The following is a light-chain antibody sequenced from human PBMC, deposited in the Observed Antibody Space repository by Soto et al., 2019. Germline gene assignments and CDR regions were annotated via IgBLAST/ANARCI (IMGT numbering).Light chain of an antibody. V-gene: IGKV3-20*01. CDR3: QHYGSSPPMYT. Sequence: EIVLTQSPGTLSLSPGERATLSCRASQSVSSSFLAWYQQRPGQAPGLLIYGASTRATGIPDRFSGSGSGTDFTLSISRLEPEDFAVYHCQHYGSSPPMYTFGQGTKLEIK. J-gene: IGKJ2*01. CDR1: QSVSSSF. CDR2: GAS.